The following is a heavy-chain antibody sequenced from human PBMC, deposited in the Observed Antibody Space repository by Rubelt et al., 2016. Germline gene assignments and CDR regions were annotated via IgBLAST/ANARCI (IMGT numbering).Heavy chain of an antibody. CDR1: GYTFTSYG. J-gene: IGHJ2*01. CDR2: ISAYNGNT. Sequence: QVQLVQSGAEVKKPGASVKVSCKASGYTFTSYGISWVRQAPGQGLEWMGWISAYNGNTNCARKLQGRCSMTTDTPTSSAYMELRSLRSDDTAVYYCARTPPGYFDLWGRGTLVTVSS. CDR3: ARTPPGYFDL. V-gene: IGHV1-18*01.